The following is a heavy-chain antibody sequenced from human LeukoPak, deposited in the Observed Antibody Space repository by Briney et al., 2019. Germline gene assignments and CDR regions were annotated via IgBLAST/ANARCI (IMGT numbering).Heavy chain of an antibody. D-gene: IGHD6-13*01. Sequence: GGSLRLSCAAAGFTFDDYFMGWVRQAPGKGLEWVSYITNSGYTMYYADSVRGRFTTSKDNAKNSPYLHMSGLRAEDTAVYYCARSRARIAAAVYYFDYWGQGTPVTVSS. J-gene: IGHJ4*02. CDR3: ARSRARIAAAVYYFDY. V-gene: IGHV3-11*01. CDR1: GFTFDDYF. CDR2: ITNSGYTM.